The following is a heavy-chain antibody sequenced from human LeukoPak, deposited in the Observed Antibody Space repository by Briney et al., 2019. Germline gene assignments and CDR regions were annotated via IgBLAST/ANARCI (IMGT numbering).Heavy chain of an antibody. V-gene: IGHV3-21*01. Sequence: PGGSLRLSCAASGFTFSSYSMNWVRQAPGKGLEWVSSISSSSSYIYYADSVKGRFTISRDNAKNSLYLQMNSLRAEDTAVYYCARDGGTGHWFGELFGYYMDVWGKGTTVTISS. CDR3: ARDGGTGHWFGELFGYYMDV. D-gene: IGHD3-10*01. J-gene: IGHJ6*03. CDR1: GFTFSSYS. CDR2: ISSSSSYI.